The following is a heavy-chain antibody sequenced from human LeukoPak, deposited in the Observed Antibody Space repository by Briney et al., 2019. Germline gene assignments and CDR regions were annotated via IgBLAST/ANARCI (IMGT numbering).Heavy chain of an antibody. CDR1: GFSLSDRH. CDR2: SRSKPNSCNL. D-gene: IGHD6-19*01. V-gene: IGHV3-72*01. Sequence: PGGSLRLSCAVSGFSLSDRHMDWLRQAPGKRLEWVGRSPSRSKPNSCNLEFAASVEGRFTMSRDESKNLLYLQMNSLKTEDTAVYYCVRVITTVNGWYHFDYWGQGALVTVSS. CDR3: VRVITTVNGWYHFDY. J-gene: IGHJ4*02.